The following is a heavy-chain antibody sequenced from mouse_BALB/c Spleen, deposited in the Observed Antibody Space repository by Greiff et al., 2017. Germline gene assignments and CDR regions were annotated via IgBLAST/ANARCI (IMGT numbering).Heavy chain of an antibody. J-gene: IGHJ1*01. D-gene: IGHD1-1*01. CDR3: ASCITTVVARWYFDV. CDR2: ISSGGST. CDR1: GFTFSSYA. V-gene: IGHV5-6-5*01. Sequence: EVQLVESGGGLVKPGGSLKLSCAASGFTFSSYAMSWVRQTPEKRLEWVASISSGGSTYYPDSVKGRFTISRDNARNILYLQMSSLRSEDTAMYYCASCITTVVARWYFDVWGAGTTVTVSS.